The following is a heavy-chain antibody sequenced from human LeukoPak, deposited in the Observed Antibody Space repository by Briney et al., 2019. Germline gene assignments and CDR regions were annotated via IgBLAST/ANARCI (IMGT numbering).Heavy chain of an antibody. D-gene: IGHD6-19*01. V-gene: IGHV4-59*08. CDR1: GGSITGYY. J-gene: IGHJ4*02. CDR2: FYYSGST. Sequence: KPSETLSLTCTVSGGSITGYYWSWIRQPPGKGLEWIGYFYYSGSTNSNPSLKSRVTISVDTSKNQFSLKLSSVTAADTAVYYCARTDRSGWYRSVDYWGQGTLVTVSS. CDR3: ARTDRSGWYRSVDY.